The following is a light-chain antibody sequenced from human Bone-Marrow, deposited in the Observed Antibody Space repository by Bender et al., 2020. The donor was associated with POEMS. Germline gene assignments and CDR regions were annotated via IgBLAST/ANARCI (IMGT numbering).Light chain of an antibody. CDR2: EGS. CDR1: SSDVGSYNL. CDR3: CTFTGATFV. J-gene: IGLJ1*01. V-gene: IGLV2-23*01. Sequence: QSALTQPASVSGSPGQSITISCTGTSSDVGSYNLVSWYQQHPGKAPKLMIYEGSKRPSGVSNRFSGSKSGNTASLTISGLQAEDEAEYYCCTFTGATFVLASGTEVTVL.